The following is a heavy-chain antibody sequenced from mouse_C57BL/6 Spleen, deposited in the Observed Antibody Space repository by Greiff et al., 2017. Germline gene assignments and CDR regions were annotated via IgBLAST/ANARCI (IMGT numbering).Heavy chain of an antibody. J-gene: IGHJ4*01. V-gene: IGHV1-15*01. CDR2: IDPETGGT. D-gene: IGHD2-3*01. CDR1: GYTFTDYE. Sequence: VQLQQSGAELVRPGASVTLSCKASGYTFTDYEMHWVKQTPVHGLEWIGAIDPETGGTAYNQKFKGKAILTADKSSSTAYMALRSLTSEDSAVYYCTRVVPIYDGHYNAMDYWGQGTSVTVSS. CDR3: TRVVPIYDGHYNAMDY.